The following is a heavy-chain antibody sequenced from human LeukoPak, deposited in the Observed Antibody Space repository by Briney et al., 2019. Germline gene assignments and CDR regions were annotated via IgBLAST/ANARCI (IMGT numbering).Heavy chain of an antibody. V-gene: IGHV3-48*03. CDR1: GFTFSTYE. J-gene: IGHJ4*02. Sequence: GGSLRLSCAASGFTFSTYEMNWVRQAPGKVREWVSYISGSATTIYYADSVEGRFFISRDNDKNSLYLQVNSLRADDSAVYYCARGVDSWGQGNLVSVSP. CDR2: ISGSATTI. CDR3: ARGVDS.